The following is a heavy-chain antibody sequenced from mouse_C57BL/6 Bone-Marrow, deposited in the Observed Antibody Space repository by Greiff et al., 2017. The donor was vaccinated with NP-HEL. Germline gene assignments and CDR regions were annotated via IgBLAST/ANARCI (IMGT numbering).Heavy chain of an antibody. V-gene: IGHV1-81*01. CDR3: ARLGRVPYYAMDY. D-gene: IGHD4-1*01. CDR2: IYPRSGNT. CDR1: GYTSTSYG. Sequence: QVQLQQSGAELARPGASVKLSCKASGYTSTSYGISWVKQRTGQGLEWIGEIYPRSGNTFYNEKFKGKATLTADKSSSPAYMELRSLTSEDSAVYFCARLGRVPYYAMDYWGQGTSVTVSS. J-gene: IGHJ4*01.